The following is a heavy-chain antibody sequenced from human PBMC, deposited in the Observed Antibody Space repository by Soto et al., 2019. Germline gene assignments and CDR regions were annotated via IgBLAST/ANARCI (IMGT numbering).Heavy chain of an antibody. J-gene: IGHJ4*02. CDR1: GFTFSSYA. D-gene: IGHD3-22*01. V-gene: IGHV3-23*01. Sequence: EVQLLESGGGLVQPGGSLRLSCAASGFTFSSYAMSWVRQAPGKGLEWVSAISGSGGSTYYADSVKGRFTISRDNSKNTLYLQMNSLRAEDTAVYYSAKDYYYYYDSSGFYDYWGQGTLVTVSS. CDR3: AKDYYYYYDSSGFYDY. CDR2: ISGSGGST.